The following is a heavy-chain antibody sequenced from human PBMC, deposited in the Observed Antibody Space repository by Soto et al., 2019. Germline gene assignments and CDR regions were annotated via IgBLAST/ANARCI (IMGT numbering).Heavy chain of an antibody. J-gene: IGHJ6*02. CDR3: AREGCTNGVCYYYYGLDV. V-gene: IGHV4-61*01. Sequence: QVQLQESGPGLVKPSETLSLTCTVSGGSVSSGSYYWSWIRQPPGKGLDWIGYIYYSGSTNHNPSLKSRVTISVDTSKNQFALKLSSVAAADTAVYYCAREGCTNGVCYYYYGLDVWGQGTTFTFSS. CDR1: GGSVSSGSYY. D-gene: IGHD2-8*01. CDR2: IYYSGST.